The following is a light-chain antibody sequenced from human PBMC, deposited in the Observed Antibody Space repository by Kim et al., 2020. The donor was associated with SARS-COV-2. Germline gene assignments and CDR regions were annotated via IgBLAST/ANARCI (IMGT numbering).Light chain of an antibody. J-gene: IGKJ5*01. CDR2: GAS. CDR3: QQYGSSPPVT. Sequence: EIVLTQSPGTLSLSPGERATLSCRASQSVSSSYLAWYQQKPGQAPRLLIYGASSRATGIPDRFSGSGSGTDFTLTIRRLEHEDFAVYYCQQYGSSPPVTFGQGTRLEIK. CDR1: QSVSSSY. V-gene: IGKV3-20*01.